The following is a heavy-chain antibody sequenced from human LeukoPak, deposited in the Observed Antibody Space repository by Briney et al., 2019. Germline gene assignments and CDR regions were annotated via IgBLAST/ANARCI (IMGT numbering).Heavy chain of an antibody. CDR3: ARGLSVVVVGANNYGMDI. Sequence: SETLSLTCAVYGGSFSGYYWRWIRQPPGKGLEWIGEINHSGSTNYNPSLKSRVTISVDTSKNQFSLKLSSVTAADTAVYYCARGLSVVVVGANNYGMDIWGQGTTVTVSS. CDR2: INHSGST. D-gene: IGHD2-15*01. CDR1: GGSFSGYY. J-gene: IGHJ6*02. V-gene: IGHV4-34*01.